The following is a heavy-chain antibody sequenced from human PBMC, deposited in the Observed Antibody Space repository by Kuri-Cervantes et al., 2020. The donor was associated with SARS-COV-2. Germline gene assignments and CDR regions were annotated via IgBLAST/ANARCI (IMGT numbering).Heavy chain of an antibody. V-gene: IGHV3-33*08. CDR3: ARDGADAHYYDSSGPPDY. J-gene: IGHJ4*02. CDR2: IWCDGSNK. Sequence: GGSLRLSCAASGFTFSSYGMHWVRQAPGKGLEWVAVIWCDGSNKYYADSVKGRFTISRDNSKNTLYLQMNSLRAEDTAVYYCARDGADAHYYDSSGPPDYWGQGTLVTVSS. D-gene: IGHD3-22*01. CDR1: GFTFSSYG.